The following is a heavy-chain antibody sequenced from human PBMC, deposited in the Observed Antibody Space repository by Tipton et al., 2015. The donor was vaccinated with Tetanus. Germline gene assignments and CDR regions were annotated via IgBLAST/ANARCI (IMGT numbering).Heavy chain of an antibody. D-gene: IGHD6-19*01. J-gene: IGHJ5*02. CDR1: GGSFSGNY. CDR2: INHRGGT. CDR3: ASLPKHWLAPRGAP. Sequence: TLSLTCGVSGGSFSGNYWSWVRQAPGKGLEWIGEINHRGGTMYNPSLKSRVTISGDTPKNQFSLNLTSVTAADTAVYYCASLPKHWLAPRGAPWGQGTLVTVSS. V-gene: IGHV4-34*01.